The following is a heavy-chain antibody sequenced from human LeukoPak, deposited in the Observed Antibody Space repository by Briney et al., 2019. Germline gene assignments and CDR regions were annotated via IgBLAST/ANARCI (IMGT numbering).Heavy chain of an antibody. CDR1: GYTFTTYY. Sequence: ASVKVSCKASGYTFTTYYIHWVRQAPGQGLEWMGIINPGGGTTTYAQKFQGRVTMTRDTSTSTVYMELSSLRSEDTAVYYCARAIERFSMGSLRFLEWSSGFDPWGQGTLVTVSS. V-gene: IGHV1-46*01. CDR3: ARAIERFSMGSLRFLEWSSGFDP. CDR2: INPGGGTT. D-gene: IGHD3-3*01. J-gene: IGHJ5*02.